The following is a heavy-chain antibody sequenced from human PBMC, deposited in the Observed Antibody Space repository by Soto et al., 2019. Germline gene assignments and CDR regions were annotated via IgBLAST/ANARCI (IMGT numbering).Heavy chain of an antibody. V-gene: IGHV1-18*01. CDR1: GYTFTSYG. Sequence: ASVKVSCKASGYTFTSYGISWVRQAPGQGLEWMGWISAYNGNTNYAQKLQGRVTMTTDTSTSTAYMELRSLRSDDTAVYYCARAGSPRSIFGVVTPYYYYYYMDVWGKGTTVTVSS. CDR2: ISAYNGNT. CDR3: ARAGSPRSIFGVVTPYYYYYYMDV. D-gene: IGHD3-3*01. J-gene: IGHJ6*03.